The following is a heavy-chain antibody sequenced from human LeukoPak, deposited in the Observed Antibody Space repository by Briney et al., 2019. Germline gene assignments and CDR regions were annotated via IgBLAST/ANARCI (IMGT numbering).Heavy chain of an antibody. CDR2: IKEDGSEK. CDR1: GFIFRYSW. D-gene: IGHD3-16*01. J-gene: IGHJ4*02. CDR3: ATGPWAD. V-gene: IGHV3-7*01. Sequence: GGSLRLSCAASGFIFRYSWLSWVRQAPGKGLEWVANIKEDGSEKYYVDSVKGRFTISRDNAKNSLYLQMNSLRAEDTAVYYCATGPWADWGQGTLVTVSS.